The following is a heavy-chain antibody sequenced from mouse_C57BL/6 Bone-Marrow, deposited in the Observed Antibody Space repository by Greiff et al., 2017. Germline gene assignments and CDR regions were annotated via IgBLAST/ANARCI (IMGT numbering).Heavy chain of an antibody. Sequence: VQLQQPGAELVKPGASVKMSCKASGYTFTSYWMHWVKQRPGQGLEWIGGIYPGSGSTNYNEKFKSKATLTVDTSSSTAYMQLSSLTSEDSAVYYCAKSGYDFDYWGQGTTLTVSS. CDR2: IYPGSGST. CDR1: GYTFTSYW. CDR3: AKSGYDFDY. D-gene: IGHD2-14*01. J-gene: IGHJ2*01. V-gene: IGHV1-55*01.